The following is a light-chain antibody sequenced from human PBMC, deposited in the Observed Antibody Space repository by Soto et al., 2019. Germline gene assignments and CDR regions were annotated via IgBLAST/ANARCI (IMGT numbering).Light chain of an antibody. V-gene: IGKV1-17*03. CDR1: QDINNY. J-gene: IGKJ4*01. CDR3: LQHKSYPLT. Sequence: DIQMTQSPSGMSASVGDRVTITCRASQDINNYLAWFQQKPGKVPQRLIYAASTLQSGVPSRFRGSGSGTEFTLTISSLQPEDFATYYCLQHKSYPLTFGGGTTVEIK. CDR2: AAS.